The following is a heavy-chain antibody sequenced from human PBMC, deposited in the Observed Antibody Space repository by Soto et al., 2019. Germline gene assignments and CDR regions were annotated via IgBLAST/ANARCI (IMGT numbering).Heavy chain of an antibody. D-gene: IGHD6-19*01. CDR3: ATRNSSGWHRPFDY. J-gene: IGHJ4*02. V-gene: IGHV3-30*03. CDR1: GFSFNSHG. Sequence: QVQLVESGGGVVQPGRSLRLSCAASGFSFNSHGMHWVRQAPGKGLEWVAVISYDGSHKYYVDSLKGRFTISRDNSKNTVYLQMNSLRAEDTALHYCATRNSSGWHRPFDYWGQGTLVTVSS. CDR2: ISYDGSHK.